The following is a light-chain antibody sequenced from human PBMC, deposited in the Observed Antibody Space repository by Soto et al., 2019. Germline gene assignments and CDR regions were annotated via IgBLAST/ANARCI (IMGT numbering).Light chain of an antibody. CDR3: QSYDTSLGVWV. V-gene: IGLV2-14*01. J-gene: IGLJ3*02. CDR2: EVS. CDR1: STDVGDSNH. Sequence: QSALTQPASVSGSPGQSITISCTGTSTDVGDSNHVSWYQHHPGKAPKLIIYEVSYRPSGVSNRFSGSKSAYTASLTISGLQAEDEADYYCQSYDTSLGVWVFGGGTKLTVL.